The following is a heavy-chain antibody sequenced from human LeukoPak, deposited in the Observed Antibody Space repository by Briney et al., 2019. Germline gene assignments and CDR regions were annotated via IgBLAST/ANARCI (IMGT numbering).Heavy chain of an antibody. J-gene: IGHJ4*02. CDR2: IYYSGST. Sequence: SKTLSLTCTVSGGSISTSSYSWGWIRQPPGKGLEWIGSIYYSGSTYYNPSLKSRVTISVDMSKNQFSLNLSSVTAADTAVYYCARDRQINWFYYWGQGTLVTVSS. V-gene: IGHV4-39*07. D-gene: IGHD1-1*01. CDR1: GGSISTSSYS. CDR3: ARDRQINWFYY.